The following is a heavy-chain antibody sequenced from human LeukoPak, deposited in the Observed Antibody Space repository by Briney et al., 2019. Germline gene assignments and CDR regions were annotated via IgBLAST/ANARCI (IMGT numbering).Heavy chain of an antibody. CDR1: GFTFSNYW. CDR3: ARPLRFGDASAYRALDI. V-gene: IGHV3-7*01. D-gene: IGHD3-22*01. J-gene: IGHJ3*02. Sequence: GGSLRLSCAASGFTFSNYWMDWVRQVPGKGLEWVGNIKPDGSEKNYVDSVKGRFTISRDNARNSLYLQMDNVRAEDTAVYYCARPLRFGDASAYRALDIWGQGTLVSVSS. CDR2: IKPDGSEK.